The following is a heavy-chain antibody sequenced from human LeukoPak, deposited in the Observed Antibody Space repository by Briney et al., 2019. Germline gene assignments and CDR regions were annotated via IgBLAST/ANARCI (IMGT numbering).Heavy chain of an antibody. D-gene: IGHD6-13*01. V-gene: IGHV1-2*02. CDR2: INPNSGGT. CDR1: VYTFTYCY. Sequence: ASGTVSFTPSVYTFTYCYINWVRQAPAQGLERMGWINPNSGGTSYALKVQGRVTITRDTSIRTAYMELSRLRSDDTAVYYCARGRSSSWYNWFDHWGQGTLVTVSS. J-gene: IGHJ5*02. CDR3: ARGRSSSWYNWFDH.